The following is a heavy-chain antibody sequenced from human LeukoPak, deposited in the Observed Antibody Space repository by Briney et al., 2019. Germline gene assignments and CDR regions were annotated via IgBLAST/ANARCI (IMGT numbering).Heavy chain of an antibody. CDR1: GFTFSSYA. J-gene: IGHJ4*02. CDR3: AKDTRIGGSSSSFDY. CDR2: ISGSGGST. Sequence: PGGSLRLSCAASGFTFSSYAMSWVRQAPGKGLEWVSAISGSGGSTYYADSVEGRFTISRDNSKNTLYLQMNSLRAEDTAVYYCAKDTRIGGSSSSFDYWGQGTLVTVSS. V-gene: IGHV3-23*01. D-gene: IGHD6-6*01.